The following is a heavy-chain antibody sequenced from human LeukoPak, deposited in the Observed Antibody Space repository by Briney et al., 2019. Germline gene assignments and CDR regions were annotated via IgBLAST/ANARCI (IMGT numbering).Heavy chain of an antibody. V-gene: IGHV6-1*01. CDR1: GDSVSTNTAA. CDR2: TYYRSKWYS. D-gene: IGHD2-15*01. J-gene: IGHJ4*02. Sequence: SQTLSLTCGLSGDSVSTNTAAWTWIRQSPSRGLEWLGRTYYRSKWYSDYAVSVKCRITINPDTSKNQFSLQLNSVTPEDTAVYFCARDGWPAFDYWGQGTLVTVSS. CDR3: ARDGWPAFDY.